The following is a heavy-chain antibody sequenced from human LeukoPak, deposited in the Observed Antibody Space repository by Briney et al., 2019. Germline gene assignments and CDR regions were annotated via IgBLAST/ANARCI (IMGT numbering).Heavy chain of an antibody. D-gene: IGHD3-9*01. CDR2: ISSSGSTI. Sequence: GGSLRLSCASSGFTFSDYYMSWIRQAPGKGVEWVSYISSSGSTIYYADSVKGRFTISRDNAKNSLYLQMNSLRAEDTAVYYCARDRLRSRYDILTGYYYWGQGTLVTVSS. CDR1: GFTFSDYY. J-gene: IGHJ4*02. CDR3: ARDRLRSRYDILTGYYY. V-gene: IGHV3-11*01.